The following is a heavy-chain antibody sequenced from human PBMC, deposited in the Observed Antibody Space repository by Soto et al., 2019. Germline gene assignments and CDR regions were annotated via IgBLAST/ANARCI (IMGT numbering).Heavy chain of an antibody. J-gene: IGHJ3*02. V-gene: IGHV3-48*01. CDR2: ISSSSSPI. Sequence: LRLSCAASGFTFSSYSMNWVRQPPGKGLEWVSYISSSSSPIYYADSVKGRFTISRDNAKNALYLQMNSLRAEDTAVYYCAREDCSGGSCYSVDDAFDIWGQGTMVTVSS. CDR3: AREDCSGGSCYSVDDAFDI. CDR1: GFTFSSYS. D-gene: IGHD2-15*01.